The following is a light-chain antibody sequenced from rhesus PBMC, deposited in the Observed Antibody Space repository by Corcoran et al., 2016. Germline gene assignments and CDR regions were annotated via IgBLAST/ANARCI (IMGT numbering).Light chain of an antibody. CDR2: KAS. CDR1: QGISSW. Sequence: DIQMTQSPSSLSASVGDKVTITCRASQGISSWLAWYQQKPGKAPKLLIYKASSLQSGVPSRFSGRGTCTDFTLTISSLQPENFATYFCLQYSSSPFTFGPGTKRDIQ. V-gene: IGKV1-22*01. CDR3: LQYSSSPFT. J-gene: IGKJ3*01.